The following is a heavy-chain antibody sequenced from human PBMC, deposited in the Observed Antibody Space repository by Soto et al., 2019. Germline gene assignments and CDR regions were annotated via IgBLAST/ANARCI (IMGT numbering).Heavy chain of an antibody. CDR1: GFTFSSYA. Sequence: EVQLLESGGGLVQPGGSLRLSCAASGFTFSSYAMSWVRQAPGKGLEWVSAISGSGGSTYYADSVKGRFTISADKSISTAYVQWSSLKASDTAMYYCTRGGVATRTFDYWGQGTLVTVSS. J-gene: IGHJ4*02. V-gene: IGHV3-23*01. CDR3: TRGGVATRTFDY. D-gene: IGHD3-3*01. CDR2: ISGSGGST.